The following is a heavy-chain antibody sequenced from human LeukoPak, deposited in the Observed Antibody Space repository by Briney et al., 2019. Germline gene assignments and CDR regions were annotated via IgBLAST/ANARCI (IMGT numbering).Heavy chain of an antibody. J-gene: IGHJ4*02. CDR2: ISGGGGNT. V-gene: IGHV3-23*01. D-gene: IGHD3-22*01. CDR3: AKGYYYESGGYYSIDY. CDR1: GFTFSSSA. Sequence: GGSLRLSCAASGFTFSSSAMSWVRQAPGKGLEWVSLISGGGGNTYYADSVKGRFTVSRDNSKNTLYLQMNSLRAEDTAVYYCAKGYYYESGGYYSIDYWGQGTLVTVSS.